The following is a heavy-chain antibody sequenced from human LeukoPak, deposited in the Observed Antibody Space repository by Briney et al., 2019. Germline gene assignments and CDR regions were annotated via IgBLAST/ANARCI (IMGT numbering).Heavy chain of an antibody. CDR3: ASGPYPAAGTDHQFDY. Sequence: SETLSLTCTVSGASISSYYWSWIRQPPGKGLEWIGYVYYSGITHYNPSLKSRVTISVDTSKNQFSLKLTSVTAAGTAVYYCASGPYPAAGTDHQFDYWGQGTLVTVFS. CDR2: VYYSGIT. J-gene: IGHJ4*02. V-gene: IGHV4-59*01. D-gene: IGHD6-13*01. CDR1: GASISSYY.